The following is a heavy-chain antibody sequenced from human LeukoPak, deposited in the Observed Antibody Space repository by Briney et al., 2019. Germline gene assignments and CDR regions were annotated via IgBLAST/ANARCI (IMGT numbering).Heavy chain of an antibody. CDR1: GYSISSGYY. CDR2: IYHSGST. Sequence: SETLSLTCTVSGYSISSGYYWGWIRQPPGKGLEWIGSIYHSGSTYYNPSLKSRVTISVDTSKNQFSLKLSSVTAADTAVYYCAEWPGGYFDYWGQGTLVTVSS. V-gene: IGHV4-38-2*02. D-gene: IGHD3-3*01. J-gene: IGHJ4*02. CDR3: AEWPGGYFDY.